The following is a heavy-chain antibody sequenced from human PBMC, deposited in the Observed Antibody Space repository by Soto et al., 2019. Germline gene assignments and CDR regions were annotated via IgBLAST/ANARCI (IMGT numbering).Heavy chain of an antibody. V-gene: IGHV4-30-2*01. CDR1: GGSISSGGYS. Sequence: SETLSLTCAVSGGSISSGGYSWSWVRQPPGKGLEWIGYIYHSGSTYYNPSLKSRVTISVDRSKNQFSLKLSSVTAADTAVYYCARETTLGYGESAPPGWGKGTLVTVSS. D-gene: IGHD4-17*01. CDR3: ARETTLGYGESAPPG. J-gene: IGHJ4*02. CDR2: IYHSGST.